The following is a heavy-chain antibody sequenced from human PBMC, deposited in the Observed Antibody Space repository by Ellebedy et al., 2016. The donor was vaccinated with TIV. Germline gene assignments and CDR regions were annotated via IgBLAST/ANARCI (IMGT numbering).Heavy chain of an antibody. CDR1: GFTFSDHY. CDR3: SRGRSGSCFDD. V-gene: IGHV3-72*01. J-gene: IGHJ4*02. CDR2: SRSKANSYTT. D-gene: IGHD3-10*01. Sequence: GESLKISCAASGFTFSDHYMDWIRQAPGKGLEWVGRSRSKANSYTTEYAPSVKGRFTVSRDDSKNLLYLQMNSLKTEDTAIYYCSRGRSGSCFDDWGQGTLVTVSS.